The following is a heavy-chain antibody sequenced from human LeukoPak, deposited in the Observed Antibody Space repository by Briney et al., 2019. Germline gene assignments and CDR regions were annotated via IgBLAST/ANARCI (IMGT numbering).Heavy chain of an antibody. CDR2: IYTSGTT. V-gene: IGHV4-4*09. Sequence: PSETLSLTCTVSGSISSYYWSWIRQPPGKGLEWMGYIYTSGTTNYNPSLKSRVTISVDTSKNQFSLDLSSVTAADSAVYYCARQKCTSASCLTKNAFDVWGQGTMVTVSS. CDR1: GSISSYY. CDR3: ARQKCTSASCLTKNAFDV. D-gene: IGHD2-2*01. J-gene: IGHJ3*01.